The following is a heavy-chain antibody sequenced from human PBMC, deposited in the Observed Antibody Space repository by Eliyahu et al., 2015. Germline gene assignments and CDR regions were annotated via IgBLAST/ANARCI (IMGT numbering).Heavy chain of an antibody. J-gene: IGHJ6*02. CDR2: IWYDGSNK. V-gene: IGHV3-33*01. CDR1: GFTFSSXG. CDR3: ARTLYGSGSYAPPRGMDV. Sequence: QVQLVESGGGVVQPGRSLRLSCAAXGFTFSSXGMHXVRXAPGKGLEWVAVIWYDGSNKYYADSVKGRFTISRDNSKNTLYLQMNSLRAEDTAVYYCARTLYGSGSYAPPRGMDVWGQGTTVTVSS. D-gene: IGHD3-10*01.